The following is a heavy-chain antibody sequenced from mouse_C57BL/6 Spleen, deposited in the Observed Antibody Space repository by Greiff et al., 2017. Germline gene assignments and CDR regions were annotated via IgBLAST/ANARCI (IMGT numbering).Heavy chain of an antibody. CDR2: ISSGGDYI. CDR1: GFTFSSYA. CDR3: TKGLGWYFDV. D-gene: IGHD3-3*01. Sequence: DVMLVESGEGLVKPGGSLKLSCAASGFTFSSYAMSWVRQTPEKRLEWVAYISSGGDYIYYADTVKGRFTISRDNARNTLYLQMSSLKSEDTAMYYCTKGLGWYFDVWGTGTTVTVSS. J-gene: IGHJ1*03. V-gene: IGHV5-9-1*02.